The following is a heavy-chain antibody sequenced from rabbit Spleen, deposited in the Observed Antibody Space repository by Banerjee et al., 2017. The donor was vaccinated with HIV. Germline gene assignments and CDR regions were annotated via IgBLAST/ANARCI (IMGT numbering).Heavy chain of an antibody. Sequence: QEQLVESGGGLVKPGASLTLTCKASGFSFSNKAVMCWVRQAPGKGLEWIGYIDPVFGITYYANWVNGRFSISRENAQNTVLLQMTSLTAADTATYFCARDGAGGSYFALWGPGTLVTVS. J-gene: IGHJ4*01. CDR1: GFSFSNKA. CDR3: ARDGAGGSYFAL. V-gene: IGHV1S47*01. D-gene: IGHD8-1*01. CDR2: IDPVFGIT.